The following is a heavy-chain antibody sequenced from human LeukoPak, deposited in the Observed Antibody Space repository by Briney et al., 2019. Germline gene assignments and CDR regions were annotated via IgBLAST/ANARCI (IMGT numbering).Heavy chain of an antibody. D-gene: IGHD3-10*01. CDR3: ARELRGVDALDF. J-gene: IGHJ3*01. CDR1: GYTFTGYY. CDR2: INPNSGGT. Sequence: ASVKVSCKASGYTFTGYYVHWVRQATGQGLEWMGSINPNSGGTNQAQKFQGRVTMTRDTSITTAYMEVRRLTSDDTAVYYCARELRGVDALDFWGQGTTVIVSS. V-gene: IGHV1-2*02.